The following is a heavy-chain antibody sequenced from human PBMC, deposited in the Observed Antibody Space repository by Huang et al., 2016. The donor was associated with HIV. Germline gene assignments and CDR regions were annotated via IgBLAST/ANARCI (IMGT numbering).Heavy chain of an antibody. V-gene: IGHV1-69*13. J-gene: IGHJ4*02. D-gene: IGHD3-3*01. CDR2: SIPIFGTP. Sequence: QVQLVPSGAEVKKPGSSVKVSCKVSGGTFNNAISWVRQAPGQGHEWMGGSIPIFGTPNYARKFQGRVTITADESTSRAYMELSSLRSEDTAVYYCARGAPDLDSHLDHWGQGTLVTVSS. CDR3: ARGAPDLDSHLDH. CDR1: GGTFNNA.